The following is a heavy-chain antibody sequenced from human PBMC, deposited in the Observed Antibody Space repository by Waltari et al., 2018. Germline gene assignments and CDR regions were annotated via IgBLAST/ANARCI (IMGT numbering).Heavy chain of an antibody. CDR1: GGSFSGYY. J-gene: IGHJ5*02. CDR3: ARVTMYYDFWSGYPNWFDP. Sequence: QVQLQQWGAGLLKPSETLSLTCAVYGGSFSGYYWSWIRQPPGKGLEWIGEINHSGSTNYNPSLKSGVTISVDASKNQFSLKLSSVTAADAAVYYCARVTMYYDFWSGYPNWFDPWGQGTLVTVSS. CDR2: INHSGST. V-gene: IGHV4-34*01. D-gene: IGHD3-3*01.